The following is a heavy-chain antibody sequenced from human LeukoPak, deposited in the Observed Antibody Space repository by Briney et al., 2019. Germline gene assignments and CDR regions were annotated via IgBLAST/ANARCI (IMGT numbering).Heavy chain of an antibody. Sequence: ASVKVSCKASGYTFTSYGISWVRQAPGQGLEWMGWISAYNGNTNYAQKLQGRVTMTTDTSTSTAYMELRSLRSDDTAVYYCARLDPEYYYGSGSYIDYWGQGTLVTVSS. J-gene: IGHJ4*02. CDR1: GYTFTSYG. CDR3: ARLDPEYYYGSGSYIDY. D-gene: IGHD3-10*01. V-gene: IGHV1-18*01. CDR2: ISAYNGNT.